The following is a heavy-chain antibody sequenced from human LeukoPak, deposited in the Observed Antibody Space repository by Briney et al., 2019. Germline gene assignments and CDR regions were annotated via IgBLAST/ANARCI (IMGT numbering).Heavy chain of an antibody. V-gene: IGHV1-69*06. CDR3: AREGYCSSTSCPMKSDHYYYYGMDV. CDR1: GGTFSSYA. D-gene: IGHD2-2*01. Sequence: ASVKVSCKASGGTFSSYAISWVRQAPGQGLEWMGGIIPIFGTANYAQKFQGRVTITADKSTSTAYMELSSLRSEDTAVYYCAREGYCSSTSCPMKSDHYYYYGMDVWGKGTTVTVSS. CDR2: IIPIFGTA. J-gene: IGHJ6*04.